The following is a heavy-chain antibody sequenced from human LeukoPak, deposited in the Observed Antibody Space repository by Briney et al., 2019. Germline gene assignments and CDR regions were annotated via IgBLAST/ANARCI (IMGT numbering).Heavy chain of an antibody. Sequence: ASGKASCKPSGYTFTSYDINWVRQATGQGLEWMGWMNPNIGNTSYAQKIQGRVTMTRNTSITTAYMELSSLRSEGTAVYYGARGLRYFDWLSLETYYSYGMDVWGQGTTVTVSS. CDR1: GYTFTSYD. CDR3: ARGLRYFDWLSLETYYSYGMDV. V-gene: IGHV1-8*01. J-gene: IGHJ6*02. CDR2: MNPNIGNT. D-gene: IGHD3-9*01.